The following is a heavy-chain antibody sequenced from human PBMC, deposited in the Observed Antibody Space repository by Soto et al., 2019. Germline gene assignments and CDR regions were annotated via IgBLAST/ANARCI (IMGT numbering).Heavy chain of an antibody. V-gene: IGHV1-69*01. J-gene: IGHJ4*02. D-gene: IGHD1-26*01. CDR3: ARGFMGAAYFNF. CDR2: VIPLLGTA. CDR1: GGNFSNYA. Sequence: QVQLVQSGAEVKKPGSSVKVSCKASGGNFSNYAISWVRQAPGQGLEWMGGVIPLLGTANYAQKFQGRVTITADESTSTTYMELSSLRSEDTAVYYCARGFMGAAYFNFWGQGTLVTVSS.